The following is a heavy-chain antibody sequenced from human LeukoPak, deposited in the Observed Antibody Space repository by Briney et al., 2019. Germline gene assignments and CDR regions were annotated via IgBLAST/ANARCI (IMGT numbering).Heavy chain of an antibody. CDR3: VKDGVAVASVCYFDY. CDR1: GFTFSSYA. D-gene: IGHD6-19*01. Sequence: GGSLRLSCAASGFTFSSYAMHWVRQAPGKGLEWVAVVANDGNDKRYADSVKGRFTISRDNSKNTLYLQMSSLRAEDTAVYYCVKDGVAVASVCYFDYWGQGTLVTVSS. V-gene: IGHV3-30*18. J-gene: IGHJ4*02. CDR2: VANDGNDK.